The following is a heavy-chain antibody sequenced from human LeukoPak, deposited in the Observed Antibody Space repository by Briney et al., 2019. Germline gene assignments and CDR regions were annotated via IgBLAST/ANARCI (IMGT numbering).Heavy chain of an antibody. CDR2: ISYDGSNK. Sequence: GGSLRLSCAASGFTFSSYAMHWVRQAPGKGLEWVAVISYDGSNKYYADSVKGRFTISRDNSKNTLYLQMNSLRAEDTAVYYCAREGYYGSVSDYWGQGTLVTVSS. D-gene: IGHD3-10*01. J-gene: IGHJ4*02. CDR1: GFTFSSYA. CDR3: AREGYYGSVSDY. V-gene: IGHV3-30-3*01.